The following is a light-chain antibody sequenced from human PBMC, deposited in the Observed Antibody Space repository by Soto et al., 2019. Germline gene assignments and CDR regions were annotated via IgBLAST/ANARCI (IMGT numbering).Light chain of an antibody. V-gene: IGKV1D-12*01. Sequence: DIQMGQSPLSVSASLGDRVTITFRASQDIGSWLAWYQQKPGKAPNLLIYAATNLQNGVPSRFSGSGSGTDFTLTIDSLQPEDFATYYCQQANSLPITYGQGTRLEIK. J-gene: IGKJ5*01. CDR3: QQANSLPIT. CDR1: QDIGSW. CDR2: AAT.